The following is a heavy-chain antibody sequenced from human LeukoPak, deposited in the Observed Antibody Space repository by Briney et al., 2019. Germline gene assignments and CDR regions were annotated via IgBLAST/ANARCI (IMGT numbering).Heavy chain of an antibody. CDR3: ARDDIRNYYYYGMDV. Sequence: GGSLRLSCAASGFTFSSYSMNWVRQAPWKGLEWVSSISSSSSYIYYADSVKGRFTISRDNAKNSLYLQMNSLRAEDTAVYYCARDDIRNYYYYGMDVWGQGTTVTVSS. V-gene: IGHV3-21*01. J-gene: IGHJ6*02. CDR2: ISSSSSYI. CDR1: GFTFSSYS. D-gene: IGHD5-12*01.